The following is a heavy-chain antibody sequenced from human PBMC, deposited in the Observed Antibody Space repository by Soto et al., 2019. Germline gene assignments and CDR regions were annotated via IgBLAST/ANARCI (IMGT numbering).Heavy chain of an antibody. D-gene: IGHD3-3*01. V-gene: IGHV1-24*01. CDR1: GYTPTKLS. CDR3: ATYLGTFGDYLVAILVAFDI. CDR2: FDPEDGET. J-gene: IGHJ3*02. Sequence: ASMKFSCKVSGYTPTKLSMHWVRQAPGKGLEWMGGFDPEDGETMYTDKLQGRVTMTEDTSTNTAYMELTSLTSEDTAVYYCATYLGTFGDYLVAILVAFDIWGEWIMVTVSS.